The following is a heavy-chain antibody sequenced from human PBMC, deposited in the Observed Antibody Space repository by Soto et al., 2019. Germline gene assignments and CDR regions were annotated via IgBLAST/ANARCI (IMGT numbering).Heavy chain of an antibody. Sequence: QVQLVQSGAEVKKPGSSVKVSCKASGGTFSSYTISWVRQAPGQGLEWMGRIIPILGIANYAQKFQGRVTITADKSTSTAYMELSSLRSEDTAEYYCARVEMATITGYFDYWGQGTLVTVSS. D-gene: IGHD5-12*01. CDR1: GGTFSSYT. CDR2: IIPILGIA. J-gene: IGHJ4*02. V-gene: IGHV1-69*02. CDR3: ARVEMATITGYFDY.